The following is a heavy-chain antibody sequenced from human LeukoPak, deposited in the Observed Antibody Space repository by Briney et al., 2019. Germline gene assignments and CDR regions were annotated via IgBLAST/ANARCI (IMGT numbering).Heavy chain of an antibody. CDR3: ARDSSYYYDSSGYPDY. CDR2: IRYDGSNK. Sequence: GGSLRLSCAASGFTFSSYGMHWVRQAPGKGLEWVAFIRYDGSNKYYADSVKGRFTISRDNAKNSLYLQMNSLRAEDTAVYYCARDSSYYYDSSGYPDYWGQGTLVAVSS. J-gene: IGHJ4*02. CDR1: GFTFSSYG. D-gene: IGHD3-22*01. V-gene: IGHV3-30*02.